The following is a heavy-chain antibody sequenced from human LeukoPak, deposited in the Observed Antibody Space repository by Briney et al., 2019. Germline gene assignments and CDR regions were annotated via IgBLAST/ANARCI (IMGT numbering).Heavy chain of an antibody. V-gene: IGHV4-38-2*02. CDR1: GYSISSGYY. Sequence: SETLSLTCTVSGYSISSGYYWGWIRQPPGKGLEWIGSIYHSGSTYYNPSLKSRVTISVDTSKDQFSLKLSSVTAADTAVYYCARLREQQPQTFDYWGQGTLVTVSS. J-gene: IGHJ4*02. D-gene: IGHD6-13*01. CDR3: ARLREQQPQTFDY. CDR2: IYHSGST.